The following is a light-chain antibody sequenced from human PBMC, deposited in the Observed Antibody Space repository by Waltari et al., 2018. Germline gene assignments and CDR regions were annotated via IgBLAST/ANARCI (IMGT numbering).Light chain of an antibody. CDR2: EVS. CDR1: SSDVGGYNS. V-gene: IGLV2-8*01. J-gene: IGLJ3*02. Sequence: QSALTQPPPAPGSPGQSGTISCTGTSSDVGGYNSASWYQQHPGKAPKVMIYEVSKRPSGVPDRFSGSKSGNTASLTVSGVQAEDEADYYCSSYGGSNNLVFGGGTKLTVL. CDR3: SSYGGSNNLV.